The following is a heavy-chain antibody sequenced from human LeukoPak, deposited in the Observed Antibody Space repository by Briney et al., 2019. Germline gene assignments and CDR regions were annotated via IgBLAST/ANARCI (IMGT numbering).Heavy chain of an antibody. V-gene: IGHV3-23*01. CDR1: GDTFSNYA. D-gene: IGHD3-10*01. CDR3: VIRPPFPTVRGVSVDY. CDR2: IRPNAAET. J-gene: IGHJ4*02. Sequence: PGGALRLSCAASGDTFSNYAMSWVRQAPGEGLEWVSHIRPNAAETFYADSAKGGFSISRENSKNTLHMQMNRLRAEDSAVYYCVIRPPFPTVRGVSVDYWGQGTLVTVSS.